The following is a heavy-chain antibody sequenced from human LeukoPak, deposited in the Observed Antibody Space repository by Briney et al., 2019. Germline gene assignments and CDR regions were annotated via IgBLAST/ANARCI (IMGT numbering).Heavy chain of an antibody. Sequence: GGSLRLSCAASGFTFINYAMTWVRQVPGRGPEWVANVNRDGSETYYLDSVKGRFTISKDNAKNSLYLQMNSLRAEDTALYHCARNNGMDVWGQGTTVIVSS. CDR3: ARNNGMDV. CDR2: VNRDGSET. J-gene: IGHJ6*02. CDR1: GFTFINYA. V-gene: IGHV3-7*03.